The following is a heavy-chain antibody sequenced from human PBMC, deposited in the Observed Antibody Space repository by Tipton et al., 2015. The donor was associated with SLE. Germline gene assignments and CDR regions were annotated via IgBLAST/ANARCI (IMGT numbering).Heavy chain of an antibody. D-gene: IGHD4-17*01. CDR2: IYATGIT. CDR3: ARDKNGDYYDY. Sequence: TLSLTCTVSGGSISNYYWSWIRQPPGKGLEWIGHIYATGITNYNPSLKSRVTISVDTSKNQFSLKLSSVTAADTAVYYCARDKNGDYYDYWGQGTLVTVSS. CDR1: GGSISNYY. J-gene: IGHJ4*02. V-gene: IGHV4-4*08.